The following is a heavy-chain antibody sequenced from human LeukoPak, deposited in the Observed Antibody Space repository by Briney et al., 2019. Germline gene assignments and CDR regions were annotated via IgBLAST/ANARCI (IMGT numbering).Heavy chain of an antibody. Sequence: SVKVSCKASGFTFTSSAMQWVRQARGQRLEWIGWIVVGSGNTNYAQKFQERVTITRDMSTSTAYMELSSLRSEDTAVYYCAAGGYCSGGSCPHSPYFDYWGQGTLVTVSS. D-gene: IGHD2-15*01. CDR1: GFTFTSSA. CDR2: IVVGSGNT. J-gene: IGHJ4*02. V-gene: IGHV1-58*02. CDR3: AAGGYCSGGSCPHSPYFDY.